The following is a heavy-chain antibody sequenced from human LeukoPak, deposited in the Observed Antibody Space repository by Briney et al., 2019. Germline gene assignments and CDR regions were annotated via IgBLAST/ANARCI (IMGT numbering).Heavy chain of an antibody. CDR1: GFTFSSFW. CDR3: ARVTVSSSEVIFDY. J-gene: IGHJ4*02. D-gene: IGHD2-21*01. Sequence: GGALRLSCEASGFTFSSFWMHWVRQAPGKGLVWVSRINSDGSTITYADSVKGRFTISRDNARNTLYLQMNSLRAEDTAVYYCARVTVSSSEVIFDYWGQGSLVAVFS. CDR2: INSDGSTI. V-gene: IGHV3-74*01.